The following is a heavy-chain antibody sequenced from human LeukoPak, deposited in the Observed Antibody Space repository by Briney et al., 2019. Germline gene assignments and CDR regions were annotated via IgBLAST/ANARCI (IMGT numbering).Heavy chain of an antibody. Sequence: GESLKISCKGSGYRFTNYWIGWVRQMPGKGLDWIGITYPGDSDTRYRPSFQGQVTISDDKSISAAYLQWSSLKASDTAMYYCARTPPGSDYGWFDPWGQGTLVTVSS. CDR3: ARTPPGSDYGWFDP. D-gene: IGHD4-17*01. V-gene: IGHV5-51*01. J-gene: IGHJ5*02. CDR1: GYRFTNYW. CDR2: TYPGDSDT.